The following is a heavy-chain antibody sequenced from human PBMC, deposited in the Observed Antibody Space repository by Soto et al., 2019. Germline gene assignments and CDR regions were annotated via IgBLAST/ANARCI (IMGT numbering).Heavy chain of an antibody. CDR2: IYYSGST. CDR3: ASTVLRYFDWLPFDY. V-gene: IGHV4-59*01. Sequence: QVQLQESGPGLVKPSETLSLTCTVSGGSISSYYWSWIRQPPGKGLEWIGYIYYSGSTNYNPSLKSRVTISADTSKNQFSLKLSSVTAADTAVYYCASTVLRYFDWLPFDYWGQGTLVTVSS. CDR1: GGSISSYY. J-gene: IGHJ4*02. D-gene: IGHD3-9*01.